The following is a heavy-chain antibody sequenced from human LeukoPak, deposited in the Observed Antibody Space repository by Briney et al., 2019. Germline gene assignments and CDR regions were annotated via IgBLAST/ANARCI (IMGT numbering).Heavy chain of an antibody. D-gene: IGHD3-3*01. CDR1: GFTFSSYW. Sequence: PGGSLRLSCAASGFTFSSYWMSWVRQAPGKGLEWVANIKQDGSEKYYVDSVKGRFTISRDNSKNTLYLQMNSLRAEDTAIYYCARRFLAITIFGVDTGFDYWGQGTLVTVSS. CDR3: ARRFLAITIFGVDTGFDY. CDR2: IKQDGSEK. V-gene: IGHV3-7*03. J-gene: IGHJ4*02.